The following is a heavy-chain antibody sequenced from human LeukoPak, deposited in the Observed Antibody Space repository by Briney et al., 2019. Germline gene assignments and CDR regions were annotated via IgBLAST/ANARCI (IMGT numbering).Heavy chain of an antibody. D-gene: IGHD3-22*01. CDR3: ARVQPHYYDSSGYPPDY. J-gene: IGHJ4*02. CDR1: GFTFSSHA. CDR2: ISGSGNST. Sequence: GGSLRLSCAASGFTFSSHAMTWVRQAPGEGLEWVSSISGSGNSTYYADSVKGRFTISRGNSKNTLYLQMNSLRAEDTAVYYCARVQPHYYDSSGYPPDYWGQGTLVTVSS. V-gene: IGHV3-23*01.